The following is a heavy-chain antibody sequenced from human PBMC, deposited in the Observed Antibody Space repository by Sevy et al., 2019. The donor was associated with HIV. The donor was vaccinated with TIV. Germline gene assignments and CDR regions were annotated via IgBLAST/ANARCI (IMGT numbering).Heavy chain of an antibody. CDR2: TYYRSKWYN. Sequence: SQTLSLTCAISGDSVSTSSVTWNWIRQSPSRGLEWLGRTYYRSKWYNDFAESVDSRISINPDTSKNQFSLQLTSVTPDDTAVYYCARLPGESVWGSYRDTFDMWGQGTMVTVSS. D-gene: IGHD3-16*02. CDR3: ARLPGESVWGSYRDTFDM. J-gene: IGHJ3*02. V-gene: IGHV6-1*01. CDR1: GDSVSTSSVT.